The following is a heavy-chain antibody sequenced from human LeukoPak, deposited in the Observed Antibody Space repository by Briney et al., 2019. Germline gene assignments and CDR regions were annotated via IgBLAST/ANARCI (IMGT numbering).Heavy chain of an antibody. CDR2: INPSGGST. CDR1: GYTFTGYY. D-gene: IGHD6-13*01. V-gene: IGHV1-46*01. J-gene: IGHJ6*03. Sequence: EASVKVSCKASGYTFTGYYMHWVRQAPGQGLEWMGIINPSGGSTSYAQKFQGRVTMTRDMSTSTVYMELSSLRSEDTAVYYCAASSSRYYYYMDVWGKGTTVTVSS. CDR3: AASSSRYYYYMDV.